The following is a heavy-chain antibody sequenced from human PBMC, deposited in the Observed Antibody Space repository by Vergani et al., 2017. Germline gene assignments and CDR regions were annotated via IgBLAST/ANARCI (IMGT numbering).Heavy chain of an antibody. J-gene: IGHJ4*02. CDR1: GFTFSNAW. Sequence: EVQLVESGGGLVKPGGSLRQSCAASGFTFSNAWMSWVRQAPGKGLAWVGRMKGKTDGGTRDFAAPVKGRFSISRDDSQTTVYLQMNSLGTEDTAVYFCTAGAGSSDFDYWGQGTLVTVSS. CDR3: TAGAGSSDFDY. CDR2: MKGKTDGGTR. V-gene: IGHV3-15*01. D-gene: IGHD2-15*01.